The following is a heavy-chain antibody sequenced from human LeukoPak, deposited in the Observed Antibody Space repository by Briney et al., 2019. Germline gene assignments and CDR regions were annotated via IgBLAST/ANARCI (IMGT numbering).Heavy chain of an antibody. CDR3: ARARGYCSSTSCFTFDY. CDR1: GYTFTRYG. J-gene: IGHJ4*02. CDR2: ISAYNGNT. V-gene: IGHV1-18*01. Sequence: GASVNVSCKASGYTFTRYGISWVRQAPGQGLEWMGWISAYNGNTNYAQKLQGRVTMTTDTSTSTAYMELRSLRSDDTAVYYCARARGYCSSTSCFTFDYWGQGTLVTVSS. D-gene: IGHD2-2*02.